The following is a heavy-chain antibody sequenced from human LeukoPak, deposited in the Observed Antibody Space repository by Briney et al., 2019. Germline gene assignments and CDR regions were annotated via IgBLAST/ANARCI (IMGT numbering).Heavy chain of an antibody. CDR3: ARDRRSYCSGANCDSGTDF. Sequence: ASVKVSCKASGYTFTSYGISWVRQAPGQGLEWMGWISAYNGNINYAQKLQGRVTMTTDTSTSTAYMELRSLRPDDTAVYYCARDRRSYCSGANCDSGTDFWGQGTLVTVSS. V-gene: IGHV1-18*01. J-gene: IGHJ4*02. D-gene: IGHD2-15*01. CDR1: GYTFTSYG. CDR2: ISAYNGNI.